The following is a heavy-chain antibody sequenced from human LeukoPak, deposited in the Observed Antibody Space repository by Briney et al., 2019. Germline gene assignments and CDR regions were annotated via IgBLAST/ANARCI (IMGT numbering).Heavy chain of an antibody. CDR2: ISSSSSYI. Sequence: GGSLRLSCAASGFTFSSYSMNWVRQAPGKGLEWVSSISSSSSYIYYADSVKGRFTISRDNAKNSLYLQMNGLRAEDTAVYYCARGGGYCSSTSCYLNDWFDPWGQGTLVTVSS. CDR3: ARGGGYCSSTSCYLNDWFDP. D-gene: IGHD2-2*03. V-gene: IGHV3-21*01. CDR1: GFTFSSYS. J-gene: IGHJ5*02.